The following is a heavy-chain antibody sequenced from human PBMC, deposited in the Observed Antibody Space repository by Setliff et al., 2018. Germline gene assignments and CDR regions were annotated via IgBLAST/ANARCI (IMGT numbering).Heavy chain of an antibody. Sequence: SVKVSCKASGGSISSYAISWVRQAPGQGLEWMGGIIPIFGTANYAQKFQGRVTITTDESTSTAYMELSSLRSEDTAVYYCARDLGRGYYYDSSGQKVGDYWGQGTLVTVS. J-gene: IGHJ4*02. CDR3: ARDLGRGYYYDSSGQKVGDY. D-gene: IGHD3-22*01. CDR2: IIPIFGTA. V-gene: IGHV1-69*05. CDR1: GGSISSYA.